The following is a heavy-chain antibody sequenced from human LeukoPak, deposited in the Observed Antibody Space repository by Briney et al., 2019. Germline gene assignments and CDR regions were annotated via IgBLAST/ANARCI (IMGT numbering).Heavy chain of an antibody. Sequence: ASVKVSCKASGYTFINYYMHWVRQAPGQGLEWMGIINPSGGSTSYAQKFQGRVTMTRDTSTSTVDMELSSLRFEDTAVYYCAREAYGSGRRLGMDVWGQGTTVTVSS. V-gene: IGHV1-46*01. D-gene: IGHD3-10*01. CDR3: AREAYGSGRRLGMDV. J-gene: IGHJ6*02. CDR1: GYTFINYY. CDR2: INPSGGST.